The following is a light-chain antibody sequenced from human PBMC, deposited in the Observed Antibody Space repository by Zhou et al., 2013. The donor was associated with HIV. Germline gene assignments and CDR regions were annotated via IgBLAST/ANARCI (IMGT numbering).Light chain of an antibody. CDR3: QQYNNWPPT. Sequence: EIVLTQSPGTLSLSPGERATLSCRASQSVSSSYLAWYQQKPGQAPRLLIYSASTRTTGFPARFSGSGSGTEFTLTISSLQSEDFAVYYCQQYNNWPPTFGQGTKVE. CDR1: QSVSSSY. CDR2: SAS. J-gene: IGKJ1*01. V-gene: IGKV3-15*01.